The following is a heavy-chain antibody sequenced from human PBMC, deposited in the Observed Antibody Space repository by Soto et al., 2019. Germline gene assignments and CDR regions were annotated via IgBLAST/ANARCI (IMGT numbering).Heavy chain of an antibody. J-gene: IGHJ4*02. CDR1: GDTFNFYS. CDR2: VNPILSMS. D-gene: IGHD3-10*01. V-gene: IGHV1-69*04. CDR3: ATSYGSGYRAFDF. Sequence: QVQLVQSGAEVKRPGSSVKVSCKASGDTFNFYSINWVRQAPGLGLEWMGRVNPILSMSNYAQRFQRRVTMTADKSTSTAYMELSGLSSEDTAIYYCATSYGSGYRAFDFWGQVALVTVSS.